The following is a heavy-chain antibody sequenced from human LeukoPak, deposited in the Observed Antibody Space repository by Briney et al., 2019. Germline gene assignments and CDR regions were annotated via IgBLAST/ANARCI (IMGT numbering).Heavy chain of an antibody. CDR2: IYYSGST. D-gene: IGHD3-10*01. CDR1: GGSISSYY. CDR3: ARVGYGSGILRVFDP. J-gene: IGHJ5*02. V-gene: IGHV4-59*01. Sequence: PSETLSLTCTVSGGSISSYYWSWIRQPPGRGLEWIGYIYYSGSTNYNPSLKSRVTISVDTSKNQFSLKLSSVTAADTAVYYCARVGYGSGILRVFDPWGQGALVTVSS.